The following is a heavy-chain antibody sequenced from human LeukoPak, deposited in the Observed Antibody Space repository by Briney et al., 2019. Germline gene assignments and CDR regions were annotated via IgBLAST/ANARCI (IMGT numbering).Heavy chain of an antibody. D-gene: IGHD4-17*01. J-gene: IGHJ2*01. CDR3: ARDLPYGDWYFDL. CDR2: ISSSSSYI. Sequence: GGSLRLSCAASGFTFSSYSMNWVRQAPGKGLEWVSSISSSSSYIYYADSVKGRFTISRDNAKNSLYLQMNSLRAEDTAVYYCARDLPYGDWYFDLWGRGTRVTVSS. V-gene: IGHV3-21*01. CDR1: GFTFSSYS.